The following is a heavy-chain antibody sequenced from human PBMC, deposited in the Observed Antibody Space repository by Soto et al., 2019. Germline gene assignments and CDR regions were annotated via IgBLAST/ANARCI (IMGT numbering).Heavy chain of an antibody. D-gene: IGHD2-15*01. CDR3: ARLTGYCSGGSCSNRFDP. CDR1: GYTFTSYG. Sequence: GASVKVSCKASGYTFTSYGISWVRQAPGQGLEWMGWISAYNGNTNYAQRLQGRVTMTTDTSTSTAYMELRSLRSDDTAVYYCARLTGYCSGGSCSNRFDPWGQGTLVTVSS. CDR2: ISAYNGNT. V-gene: IGHV1-18*01. J-gene: IGHJ5*02.